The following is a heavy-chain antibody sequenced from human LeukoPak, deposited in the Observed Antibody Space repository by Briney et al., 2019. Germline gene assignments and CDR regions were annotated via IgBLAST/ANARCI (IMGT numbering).Heavy chain of an antibody. V-gene: IGHV4-4*07. J-gene: IGHJ4*02. D-gene: IGHD3-22*01. CDR3: ARVIALDDYDSSGYLDY. CDR1: GGSISSYY. Sequence: SETLSLTCTVSGGSISSYYWSWIRQPAGKGLEWIGRIYTSGSTNYNPSLKSRVTMSVDTSKNQFSLKLSSVTAADTAVYYCARVIALDDYDSSGYLDYWGQGTLVTVSS. CDR2: IYTSGST.